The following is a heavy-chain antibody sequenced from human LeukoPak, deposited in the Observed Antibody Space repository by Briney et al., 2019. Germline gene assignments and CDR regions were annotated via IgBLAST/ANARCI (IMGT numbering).Heavy chain of an antibody. Sequence: GGSLRLSCAASGFTFSNAWMSWVRQAPGKGLEWVGRIRSKTGGGPTDYAATVKVSFTIARDDTKNTLYLQMHSLQTEDTTVFYCTTVIIWGQGKLGTVSS. CDR2: IRSKTGGGPT. CDR1: GFTFSNAW. CDR3: TTVII. J-gene: IGHJ1*01. D-gene: IGHD3-10*01. V-gene: IGHV3-15*01.